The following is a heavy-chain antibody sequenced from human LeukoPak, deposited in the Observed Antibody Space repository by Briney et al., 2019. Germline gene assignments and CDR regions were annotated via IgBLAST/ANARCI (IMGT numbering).Heavy chain of an antibody. V-gene: IGHV1-8*02. CDR1: GYTFTSYA. Sequence: ASVKVSCKASGYTFTSYAMNWVRQATGQGLEWMGWMNPNSGNTGYAQKFQGRVTMTRNTSISTAYMELSSLRSEDTAVYYCARDEKRRRLVGATPLPGYWGQGTLVTVSS. CDR2: MNPNSGNT. CDR3: ARDEKRRRLVGATPLPGY. J-gene: IGHJ4*02. D-gene: IGHD1-26*01.